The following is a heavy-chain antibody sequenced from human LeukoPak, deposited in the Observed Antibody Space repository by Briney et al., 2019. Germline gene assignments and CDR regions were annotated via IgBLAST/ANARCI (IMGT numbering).Heavy chain of an antibody. CDR3: ARGRWSVATKWFDP. D-gene: IGHD4-23*01. J-gene: IGHJ5*02. CDR1: GYTFTDYC. CDR2: IYPGESET. Sequence: GESLKISCNASGYTFTDYCVAWVRQMPGKGLEWMGLIYPGESETRYNPSFQGHVTMSVDNSINTAYLQWSSLQASDAAIYYCARGRWSVATKWFDPWGQGTLVTVSA. V-gene: IGHV5-51*01.